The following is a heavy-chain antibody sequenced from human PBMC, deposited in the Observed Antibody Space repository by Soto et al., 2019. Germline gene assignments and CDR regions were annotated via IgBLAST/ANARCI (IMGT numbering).Heavy chain of an antibody. V-gene: IGHV4-34*01. J-gene: IGHJ5*02. Sequence: PSETLSLTCAVYGGSFSGYYWSWIRQPPWKGLEWIGEINHSGSTNYNPSLKSRVTISVDTSKNQFSLKLSSVTAADTAVYYCARVRPSIVVVVAAKARWFDPWGKGTLVTVS. CDR2: INHSGST. D-gene: IGHD2-15*01. CDR1: GGSFSGYY. CDR3: ARVRPSIVVVVAAKARWFDP.